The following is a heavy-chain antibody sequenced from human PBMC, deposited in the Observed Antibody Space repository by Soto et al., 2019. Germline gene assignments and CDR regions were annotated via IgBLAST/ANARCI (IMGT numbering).Heavy chain of an antibody. Sequence: APVKVSCKASGYTFTSYYMHWVRQAPGQGLEWMGIINPSGGSTSYAQKFQGRVTMTRDTSTSTVYMELSRLRSEDTAVYYCARDLSMTTVTRFYYYYGMDVWGQGTTVTVSS. J-gene: IGHJ6*02. D-gene: IGHD4-17*01. V-gene: IGHV1-46*01. CDR1: GYTFTSYY. CDR2: INPSGGST. CDR3: ARDLSMTTVTRFYYYYGMDV.